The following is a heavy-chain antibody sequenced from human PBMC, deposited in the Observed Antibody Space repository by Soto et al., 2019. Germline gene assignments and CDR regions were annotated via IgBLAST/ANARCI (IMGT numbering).Heavy chain of an antibody. D-gene: IGHD6-19*01. CDR3: ARGKVAVAGNLDY. CDR2: INHSGST. V-gene: IGHV4-34*01. Sequence: PSETLSLTCAVYGGSFSGYYWSWIRQPPGKGLEWIGEINHSGSTNYNPSPKSRVTISVDTSKNQFSLKLSSVTAADTAVYYCARGKVAVAGNLDYWGQGTLVTVSS. J-gene: IGHJ4*02. CDR1: GGSFSGYY.